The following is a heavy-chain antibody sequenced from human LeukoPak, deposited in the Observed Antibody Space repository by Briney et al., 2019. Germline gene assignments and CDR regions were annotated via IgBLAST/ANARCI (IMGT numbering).Heavy chain of an antibody. CDR3: ARHGDCGGDCYYRNFDY. CDR2: IYYSGST. D-gene: IGHD2-21*02. Sequence: PSETLSLTCAVYGGSFSGYYWSWIRQPPGKGLEWIGYIYYSGSTNYNPSLKSRVTISVDTSKNQFSLKLSSVTAADTAVYYCARHGDCGGDCYYRNFDYWGQGTLVTVSS. CDR1: GGSFSGYY. J-gene: IGHJ4*02. V-gene: IGHV4-59*08.